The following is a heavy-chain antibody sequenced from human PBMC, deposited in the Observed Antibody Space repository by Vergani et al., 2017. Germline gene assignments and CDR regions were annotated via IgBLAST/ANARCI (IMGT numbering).Heavy chain of an antibody. J-gene: IGHJ3*02. Sequence: QLQLQESGPGLVKPSETLSLTCTVSGGSISSSSYYWGWIRQPPGKGLEWIGSIYYSGSTYYNPSLKSRVTISVDTSKNQFSLKLSSVTAADTAVYYCARDMVYXGDIVVVPAAMRGFAFDIWGQGTMVTVSS. V-gene: IGHV4-39*07. CDR2: IYYSGST. CDR3: ARDMVYXGDIVVVPAAMRGFAFDI. CDR1: GGSISSSSYY. D-gene: IGHD2-2*01.